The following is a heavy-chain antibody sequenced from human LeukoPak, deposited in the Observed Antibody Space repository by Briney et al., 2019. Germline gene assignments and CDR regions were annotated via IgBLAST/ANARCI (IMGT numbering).Heavy chain of an antibody. Sequence: SETLSLTCTVSGGSISGGYWSWIRQPPGKGLEWIGEINHSGSTNYNPSLKSRVTISVDTSKNQFSLKLSSVTAADTAVYYCARGVPGATRMDVWGQGTTVTVSS. J-gene: IGHJ6*02. CDR2: INHSGST. V-gene: IGHV4-34*01. D-gene: IGHD1-26*01. CDR3: ARGVPGATRMDV. CDR1: GGSISGGY.